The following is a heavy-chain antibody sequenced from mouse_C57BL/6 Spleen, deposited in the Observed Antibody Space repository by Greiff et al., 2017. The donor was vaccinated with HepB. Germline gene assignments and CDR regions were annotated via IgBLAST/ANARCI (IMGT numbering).Heavy chain of an antibody. CDR3: ARHEERDYDWFAY. CDR1: GYTFTEYT. CDR2: FYPGRGSV. Sequence: VQLQQSGAELVKPGASVKLSCKASGYTFTEYTIHWVKQRFGQGLVWIGWFYPGRGSVKYNEKFKDKATLTADKSSSPVDMELSRLTSEDSAVYFCARHEERDYDWFAYWGQGTLVTVSA. J-gene: IGHJ3*01. V-gene: IGHV1-62-2*01. D-gene: IGHD2-4*01.